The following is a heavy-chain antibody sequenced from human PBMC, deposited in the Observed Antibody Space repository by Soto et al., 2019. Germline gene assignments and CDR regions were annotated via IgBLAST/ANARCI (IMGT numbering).Heavy chain of an antibody. D-gene: IGHD3-22*01. CDR1: GYTFTGYY. CDR3: ARGRAVVAATHRYYYDSSGYYSDY. J-gene: IGHJ4*02. CDR2: INPNSGGT. V-gene: IGHV1-2*02. Sequence: ASVKVSCKASGYTFTGYYMHWVRQAPGQGLEWMGWINPNSGGTNYAQKLQGRVTMTTDTSTSTAYMELRSLRSDDTAVYYCARGRAVVAATHRYYYDSSGYYSDYWGQGTLVTVSS.